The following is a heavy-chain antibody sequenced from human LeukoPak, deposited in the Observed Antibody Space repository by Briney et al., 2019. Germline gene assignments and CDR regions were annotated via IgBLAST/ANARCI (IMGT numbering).Heavy chain of an antibody. J-gene: IGHJ3*02. D-gene: IGHD1-26*01. CDR1: GGSFSGYY. V-gene: IGHV4-59*01. CDR2: IYYSGST. Sequence: SETLSLTCAVYGGSFSGYYWSWIRQPPGKGLEWIGYIYYSGSTNYNPSLKSRVTISVDTSKNQFSLKLSSVTAADTAVYYCAREWELGAFDIWGQGTMVTVSS. CDR3: AREWELGAFDI.